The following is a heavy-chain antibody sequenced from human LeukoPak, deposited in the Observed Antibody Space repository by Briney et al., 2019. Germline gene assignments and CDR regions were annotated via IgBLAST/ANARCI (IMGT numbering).Heavy chain of an antibody. CDR3: ARETSQKGAHYMDV. Sequence: PSETLSLTCTVYGGSISSYYWSWIRQPPGKGLKWIGNIYYSGYTTYSPSLRSRVTIPVDTSKNQFSLKLSSVTAADTAVYYCARETSQKGAHYMDVWGKGTTITISS. V-gene: IGHV4-59*01. J-gene: IGHJ6*03. CDR1: GGSISSYY. D-gene: IGHD3-16*01. CDR2: IYYSGYT.